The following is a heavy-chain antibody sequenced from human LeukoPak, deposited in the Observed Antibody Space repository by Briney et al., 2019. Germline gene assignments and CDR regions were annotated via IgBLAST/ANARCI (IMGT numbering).Heavy chain of an antibody. J-gene: IGHJ4*02. D-gene: IGHD3-10*01. Sequence: GGSLRLSCAASGLTFSSYAMSWVRQAPGKGLEWVSGISGSGTSTYYADSVKGRFTISRDNSKNTLSLQMNSLRAEDTAVYYCAKGGSRFAMVQVDYWGQGTLVTVSS. CDR2: ISGSGTST. CDR3: AKGGSRFAMVQVDY. CDR1: GLTFSSYA. V-gene: IGHV3-23*01.